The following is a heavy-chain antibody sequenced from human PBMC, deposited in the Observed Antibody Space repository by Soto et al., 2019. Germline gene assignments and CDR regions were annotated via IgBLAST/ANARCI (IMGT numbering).Heavy chain of an antibody. V-gene: IGHV1-18*01. CDR2: ISAYNGNT. Sequence: ASVKVSCKASGYTFTSYGISWVRQAPGQGLEWMGWISAYNGNTNYAQKLQGRVTMTTDTSTSTVYMELSSLSSEDTAIYYCVCSPELGIYLFFDYWGQGTLVTVSS. J-gene: IGHJ4*02. CDR1: GYTFTSYG. CDR3: VCSPELGIYLFFDY. D-gene: IGHD7-27*01.